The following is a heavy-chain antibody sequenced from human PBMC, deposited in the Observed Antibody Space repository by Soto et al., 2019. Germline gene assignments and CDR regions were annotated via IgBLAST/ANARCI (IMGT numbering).Heavy chain of an antibody. V-gene: IGHV3-21*01. CDR1: GFTFSDYY. J-gene: IGHJ4*02. D-gene: IGHD3-22*01. CDR2: ISSSSSYI. CDR3: ARDLVVITTPPGY. Sequence: GGSLILSCAASGFTFSDYYMNWVRQAPGKGLEWVSSISSSSSYIYYADSVKGRFTISRDNAKNSLYLQMNSLRAEDTAVYYCARDLVVITTPPGYWGQGTLVTVSS.